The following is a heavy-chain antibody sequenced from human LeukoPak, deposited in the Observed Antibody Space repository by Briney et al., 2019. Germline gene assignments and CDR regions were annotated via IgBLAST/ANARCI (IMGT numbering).Heavy chain of an antibody. Sequence: SETLSLTCTVSGGSISSYYWSWIRQPPGKGLEWIGYIYYSGSTNYNPSLKSRVTISVDTSKNQFSLKLSSVTAADTAVYYCARHQRSRSGAGANDYWGQGTLVTVSS. CDR1: GGSISSYY. V-gene: IGHV4-59*01. D-gene: IGHD1/OR15-1a*01. CDR2: IYYSGST. CDR3: ARHQRSRSGAGANDY. J-gene: IGHJ4*02.